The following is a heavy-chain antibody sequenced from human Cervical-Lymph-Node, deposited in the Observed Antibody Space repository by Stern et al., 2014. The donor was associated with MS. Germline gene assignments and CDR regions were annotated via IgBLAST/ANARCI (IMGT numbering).Heavy chain of an antibody. CDR3: ARDGDLGMDY. Sequence: VQLVESGGGVVQPERSLRLSCVASGFTFRNYGMPWVRPAPGMGLAWMAVVSHDRTYTDYADSVKGRFTVARDDPKNTLYLQMNSLRVEDTAVYYCARDGDLGMDYWGQGTLVTVSS. CDR2: VSHDRTYT. CDR1: GFTFRNYG. J-gene: IGHJ4*02. V-gene: IGHV3-33*01. D-gene: IGHD3-10*01.